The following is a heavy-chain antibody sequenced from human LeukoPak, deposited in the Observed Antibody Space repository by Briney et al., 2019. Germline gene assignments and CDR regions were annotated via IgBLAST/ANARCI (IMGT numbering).Heavy chain of an antibody. Sequence: ASLKVSCKASGYTFTDYYMHWVRQAPGQGLEWMGWINTNSGATKYAQKFQGRVTMTRDTSISTAYMELSSLRSGDTAVYYCARGTSGYYYVWGQGTLVTVSS. V-gene: IGHV1-2*02. D-gene: IGHD3-10*02. CDR1: GYTFTDYY. J-gene: IGHJ4*02. CDR3: ARGTSGYYYV. CDR2: INTNSGAT.